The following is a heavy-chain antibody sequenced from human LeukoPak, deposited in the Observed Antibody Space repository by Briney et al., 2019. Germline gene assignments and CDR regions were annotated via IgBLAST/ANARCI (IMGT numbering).Heavy chain of an antibody. J-gene: IGHJ6*03. Sequence: PSETLSLTCAVYGGSFSGYYWSWIRQPPGKGLEWIGEINHSGSTNYNPSLKSRVTISVDTSKNQFSLKLSSVTAADTAVYYCARVFPRYCTNGVCYKHYYYYMDVWGKGTTVTVSS. CDR1: GGSFSGYY. D-gene: IGHD2-8*01. CDR2: INHSGST. CDR3: ARVFPRYCTNGVCYKHYYYYMDV. V-gene: IGHV4-34*01.